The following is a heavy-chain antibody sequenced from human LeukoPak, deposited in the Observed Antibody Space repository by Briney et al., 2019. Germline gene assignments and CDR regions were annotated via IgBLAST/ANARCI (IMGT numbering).Heavy chain of an antibody. CDR2: ISGSGGST. V-gene: IGHV3-23*01. Sequence: GGSLRLSCAASGFTFSSYAMSWVRQAPGKGLEWVSAISGSGGSTYYADSVKGRFTISRDNSKNTLYLQMNSLRAEDTAVYYCARDSGSYWRGDAFDIWGQGTMVTVPS. CDR1: GFTFSSYA. CDR3: ARDSGSYWRGDAFDI. D-gene: IGHD1-26*01. J-gene: IGHJ3*02.